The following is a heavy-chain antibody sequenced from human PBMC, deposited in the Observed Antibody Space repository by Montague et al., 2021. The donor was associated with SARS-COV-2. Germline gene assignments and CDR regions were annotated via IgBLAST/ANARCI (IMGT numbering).Heavy chain of an antibody. V-gene: IGHV4-4*07. CDR1: GGPTSGYY. D-gene: IGHD1-20*01. Sequence: ETLSLTCTVSGGPTSGYYWSWFRQSAGKGLEWIGRIYNSGSTSYNPSLKSRVTMSVDTSKNQFSLKLSSVTAADTAVYYCVRDQGRSNWNYPDYWGQGTLVTVSS. CDR2: IYNSGST. J-gene: IGHJ4*02. CDR3: VRDQGRSNWNYPDY.